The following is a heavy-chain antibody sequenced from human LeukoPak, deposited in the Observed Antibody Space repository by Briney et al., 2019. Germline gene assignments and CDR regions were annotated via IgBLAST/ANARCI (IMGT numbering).Heavy chain of an antibody. J-gene: IGHJ3*02. V-gene: IGHV4-59*01. CDR2: IHYSGST. CDR1: DGSISSYY. CDR3: AKREEGIAVAGNHAFDI. D-gene: IGHD6-19*01. Sequence: PSETLSLTCTISDGSISSYYWNWIRQSPGKGLEWIGHIHYSGSTHYNPSLQSRVSISIDTSKNHFSLNLRSVTAVDTAVYYCAKREEGIAVAGNHAFDIWGQGTMVTVSS.